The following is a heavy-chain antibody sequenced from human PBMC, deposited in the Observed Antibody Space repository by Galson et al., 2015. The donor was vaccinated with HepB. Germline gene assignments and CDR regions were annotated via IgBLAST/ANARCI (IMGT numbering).Heavy chain of an antibody. D-gene: IGHD2-2*01. CDR2: IIPMLGRR. Sequence: SVKVSCKASGGTFSSYGINWVRQAPGQGLEWMGRIIPMLGRRDYAQKFQGRVTITADKSTTTVYMELRSLRSEDTAVYYCARVGPASTGYYYYYGMDVWGQGTTVTVSS. V-gene: IGHV1-69*04. CDR3: ARVGPASTGYYYYYGMDV. CDR1: GGTFSSYG. J-gene: IGHJ6*02.